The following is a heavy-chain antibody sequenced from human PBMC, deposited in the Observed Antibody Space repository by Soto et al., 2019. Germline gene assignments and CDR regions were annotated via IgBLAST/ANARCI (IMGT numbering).Heavy chain of an antibody. V-gene: IGHV2-5*02. CDR2: IYWDDDK. CDR1: GFSLSTSGVG. Sequence: QITLKESGPTLVKPTQTLTLTCTFSGFSLSTSGVGVGWIRQPPGKALEWLALIYWDDDKRYSPSLKSRLTITKDTTKNQVVLTMTNMDPVDTATYCCAHSTVVVVAATNWFDPWGQGTLVTVSS. CDR3: AHSTVVVVAATNWFDP. D-gene: IGHD2-15*01. J-gene: IGHJ5*02.